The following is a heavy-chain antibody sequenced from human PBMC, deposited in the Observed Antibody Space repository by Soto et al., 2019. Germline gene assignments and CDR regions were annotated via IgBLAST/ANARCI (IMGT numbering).Heavy chain of an antibody. CDR2: IYWDDYK. CDR3: AHKGYGDDPLDY. J-gene: IGHJ4*02. CDR1: GFSLSTSGVG. D-gene: IGHD4-17*01. V-gene: IGHV2-5*02. Sequence: QITLKESGPTLVKPTQTLTLTCTFSGFSLSTSGVGVGWIRQPPGKALEWLAVIYWDDYKHYSPSLKSRLTTTQDTSQTQVVLTMINMDPVDTATCYGAHKGYGDDPLDYWGQGTLLTVSS.